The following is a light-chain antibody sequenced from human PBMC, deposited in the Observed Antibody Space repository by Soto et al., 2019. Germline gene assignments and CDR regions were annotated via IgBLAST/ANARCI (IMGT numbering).Light chain of an antibody. CDR1: NSDIGAYKD. CDR2: EVT. J-gene: IGLJ3*02. CDR3: NSYTGGSTWV. V-gene: IGLV2-14*01. Sequence: QSVLTQPASVSGSPGQSITISCTGTNSDIGAYKDVSWYQHHPGKIPKLMIHEVTNRPSGISNRLSGSKSVNTASPTISGLQVEEEADYYWNSYTGGSTWVFGGGTRLTVL.